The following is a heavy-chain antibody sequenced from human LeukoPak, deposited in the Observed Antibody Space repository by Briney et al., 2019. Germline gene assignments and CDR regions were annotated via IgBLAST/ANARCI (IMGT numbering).Heavy chain of an antibody. CDR2: INPNTGGT. Sequence: ASVKVSCKASGYTFTGYYMHWVRQAPGQGLEWMGWINPNTGGTDYTQKFQGRVTMTRDTSISTAYMDLSRLRSDDAAVYYCAVKMGYCSSTRCLTGCDYWRQGTLVTVSS. CDR1: GYTFTGYY. J-gene: IGHJ4*02. CDR3: AVKMGYCSSTRCLTGCDY. V-gene: IGHV1-2*02. D-gene: IGHD2-2*01.